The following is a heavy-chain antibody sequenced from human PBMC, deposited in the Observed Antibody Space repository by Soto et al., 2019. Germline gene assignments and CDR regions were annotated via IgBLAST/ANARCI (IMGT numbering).Heavy chain of an antibody. Sequence: SETLSLTCTVSGGSISSGGYYWSWIRQHPGKGLEWIGYIYYSGSTYYNPSLKSRVTISVDTSKNQFSLKLSSVTAADTAVYYCARGGVQGEYYFDYWGQGTLVTV. CDR3: ARGGVQGEYYFDY. V-gene: IGHV4-31*03. CDR2: IYYSGST. J-gene: IGHJ4*02. CDR1: GGSISSGGYY. D-gene: IGHD3-16*01.